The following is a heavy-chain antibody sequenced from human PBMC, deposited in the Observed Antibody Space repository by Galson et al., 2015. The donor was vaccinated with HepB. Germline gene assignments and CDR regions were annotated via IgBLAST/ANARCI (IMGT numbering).Heavy chain of an antibody. CDR2: IYYSGST. J-gene: IGHJ4*02. CDR3: ARHGAHDFWSGWTVPYFDY. Sequence: SETLSLTCTVSGGSISSYYWSWIRQPPGKGLEWIGYIYYSGSTNYNPSLKSRVTISVGTSKNQFSLKLSSVTAADTAVYYCARHGAHDFWSGWTVPYFDYWGQGTLVTVSS. CDR1: GGSISSYY. V-gene: IGHV4-59*08. D-gene: IGHD3-3*01.